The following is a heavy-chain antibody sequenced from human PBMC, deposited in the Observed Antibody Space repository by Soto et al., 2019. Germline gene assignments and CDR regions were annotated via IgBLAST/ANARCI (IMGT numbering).Heavy chain of an antibody. D-gene: IGHD6-13*01. V-gene: IGHV3-30*18. CDR3: AKSPGIAASAFDY. CDR1: GFTFSSYG. Sequence: QVQLVESGGGVVQPGRSLRLSCAASGFTFSSYGMHWVRQAPGKGLEWVAVISYDGSNKYYADSVKGRFTISRDNSKNTLYVQMNSLRAEDTAVYYCAKSPGIAASAFDYWGQGTLVTVSS. CDR2: ISYDGSNK. J-gene: IGHJ4*02.